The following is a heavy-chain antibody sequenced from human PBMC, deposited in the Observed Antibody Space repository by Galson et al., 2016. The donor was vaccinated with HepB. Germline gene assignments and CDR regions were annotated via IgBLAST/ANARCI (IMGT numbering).Heavy chain of an antibody. CDR3: ARAPIEVDGMRHYYYGMDV. CDR1: GFTFNRYT. D-gene: IGHD6-13*01. V-gene: IGHV3-21*01. J-gene: IGHJ6*02. CDR2: ITSSSSYI. Sequence: SLRLSCAASGFTFNRYTMNWVRQAPGKGLEWVAYITSSSSYIYYADSVKGRFTISRGNAKKSLYLQMNSLRAEDTAVYYCARAPIEVDGMRHYYYGMDVWGQGTTVTVSS.